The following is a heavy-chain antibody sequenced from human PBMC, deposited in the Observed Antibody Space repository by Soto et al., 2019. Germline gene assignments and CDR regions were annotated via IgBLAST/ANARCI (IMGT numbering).Heavy chain of an antibody. CDR2: IYYSGST. Sequence: SETLSLTCTVSGGSISSYYWSWIRQPPGKGLEWIGYIYYSGSTNYNPSLKSRVTISVDTSKNQFSLKLSSVTAADTAVYYCARASSWSPYYFDYWGQGTLVTVSS. CDR1: GGSISSYY. CDR3: ARASSWSPYYFDY. V-gene: IGHV4-59*01. J-gene: IGHJ4*02. D-gene: IGHD6-13*01.